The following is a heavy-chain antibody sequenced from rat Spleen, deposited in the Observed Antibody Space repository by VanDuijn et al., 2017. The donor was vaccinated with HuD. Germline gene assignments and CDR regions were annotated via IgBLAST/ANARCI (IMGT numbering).Heavy chain of an antibody. J-gene: IGHJ3*01. V-gene: IGHV2-65*01. CDR3: ARGAAGYPAY. CDR2: IRSGGST. D-gene: IGHD2-2*01. CDR1: GFSLTSYY. Sequence: QVQLKETGPGLVQPTQTLSITCTVSGFSLTSYYMQWVRQHPGKGLECMGFIRSGGSTEYNSEFKSRLSISREPSKNQVFLKMNSLKTEDTGVYYWARGAAGYPAYWGQGTLVTVSS.